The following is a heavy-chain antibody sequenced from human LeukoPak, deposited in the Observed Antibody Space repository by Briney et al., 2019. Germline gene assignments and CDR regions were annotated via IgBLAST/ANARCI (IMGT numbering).Heavy chain of an antibody. J-gene: IGHJ4*02. CDR3: ARVSYYGSGSYYHGVIDY. Sequence: GSLRLSCAASGFTFSSYSMDWIRQPPGKGLEWIGSIYYSGSTYYNPSLKSRVTISVDTSKNQFSLKLSSVTAADTAVYYCARVSYYGSGSYYHGVIDYWGQGTLVTVSS. CDR2: IYYSGST. V-gene: IGHV4-39*07. CDR1: GFTFSSYS. D-gene: IGHD3-10*01.